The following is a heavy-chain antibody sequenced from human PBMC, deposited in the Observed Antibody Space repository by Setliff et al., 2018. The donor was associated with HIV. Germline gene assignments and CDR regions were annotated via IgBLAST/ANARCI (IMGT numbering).Heavy chain of an antibody. D-gene: IGHD2-21*02. CDR1: GGSITRTPYY. CDR3: ARGQGCGGGCHYAFEM. Sequence: SETLSLTCTVSGGSITRTPYYWGWIRQPPGKGLEWIGSIHHSGTAYDNPSLKSRVTISVDPSKNQILLRLSSVTAADTAVYYCARGQGCGGGCHYAFEMWGQGTMVTVSS. V-gene: IGHV4-39*01. J-gene: IGHJ3*02. CDR2: IHHSGTA.